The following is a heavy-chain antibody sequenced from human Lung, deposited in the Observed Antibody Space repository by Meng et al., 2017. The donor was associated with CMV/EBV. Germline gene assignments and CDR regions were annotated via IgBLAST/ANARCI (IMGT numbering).Heavy chain of an antibody. V-gene: IGHV3-21*01. CDR3: ARESSGSFVLDV. CDR2: ISSSSSFI. J-gene: IGHJ6*02. D-gene: IGHD6-25*01. Sequence: RIXXAASGFTFSVYSINWVRQAPGKGLEWVSSISSSSSFIYYADSVKGRFTISRDNAENSLSLQMNGLRAEDTAVYYCARESSGSFVLDVWGQGTTVTVSS. CDR1: GFTFSVYS.